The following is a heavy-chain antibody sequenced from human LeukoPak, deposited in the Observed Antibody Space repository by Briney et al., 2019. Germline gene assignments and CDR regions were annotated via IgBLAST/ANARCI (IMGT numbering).Heavy chain of an antibody. Sequence: PSETLYLTCTVSGGSISSYYWSWIRQPAGKGLEWIGRIYTSGSTNYNPSLKSRVTMSVDTSKNQFSLKLSSVTAADTAVYYCARTYYYDSSGYGYFQHWGQGTLVTVSS. CDR1: GGSISSYY. CDR3: ARTYYYDSSGYGYFQH. D-gene: IGHD3-22*01. CDR2: IYTSGST. V-gene: IGHV4-4*07. J-gene: IGHJ1*01.